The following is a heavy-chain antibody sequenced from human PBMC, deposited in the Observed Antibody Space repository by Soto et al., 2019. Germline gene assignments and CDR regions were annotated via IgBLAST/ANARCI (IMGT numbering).Heavy chain of an antibody. CDR3: AKDMAPHYDSSGYYYQWDY. J-gene: IGHJ4*02. D-gene: IGHD3-22*01. V-gene: IGHV3-9*01. CDR2: ISWNSGSI. CDR1: GYTFDDYA. Sequence: HPGGSLRLSCAASGYTFDDYAMHWVRQAPGKGLEWVSGISWNSGSIGYADSVKGRFTISRDNAKNSLYLQMNSLRAEDTALYYCAKDMAPHYDSSGYYYQWDYWGQGTLVTVSS.